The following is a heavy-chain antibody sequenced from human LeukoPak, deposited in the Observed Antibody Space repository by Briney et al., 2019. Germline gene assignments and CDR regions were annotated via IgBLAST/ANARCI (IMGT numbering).Heavy chain of an antibody. CDR1: GGSISSSNYY. D-gene: IGHD3-22*01. J-gene: IGHJ4*02. V-gene: IGHV4-39*07. CDR2: IYYSGST. CDR3: ARDGYYYDSSGYYRGYYFDY. Sequence: PSETLSLTCTVSGGSISSSNYYWGWIRQPPGKGLEWIGSIYYSGSTYYNPSLKSRVTISVDTSKNQFSLKLSSVTAADTAVYYCARDGYYYDSSGYYRGYYFDYWGQGTLVTVSS.